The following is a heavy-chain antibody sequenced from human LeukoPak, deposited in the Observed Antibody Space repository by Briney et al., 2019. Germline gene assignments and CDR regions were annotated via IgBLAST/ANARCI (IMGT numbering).Heavy chain of an antibody. CDR1: GYTFTSYG. CDR2: ISAYNGYT. J-gene: IGHJ4*02. V-gene: IGHV1-18*01. Sequence: ASVKVSCKASGYTFTSYGISWVRQAPGQGLEWMGWISAYNGYTNYAQKLQGRVTMTTDTSTSTAYMELRSLRSDDTAVYYCARILFTVTTDEGPDYWGQGTLVTVSS. CDR3: ARILFTVTTDEGPDY. D-gene: IGHD4-17*01.